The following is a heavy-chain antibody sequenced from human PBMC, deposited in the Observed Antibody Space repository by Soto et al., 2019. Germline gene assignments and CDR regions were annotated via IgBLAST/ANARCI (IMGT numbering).Heavy chain of an antibody. CDR1: GGSISSYY. CDR2: IYYSGST. D-gene: IGHD3-3*01. V-gene: IGHV4-59*01. CDR3: GREVSWSGYFEY. Sequence: SETLSLTCTVSGGSISSYYWTWIRQPPGKGLEWIGYIYYSGSTNYNPSLKSRVTISVDTSKNQFSLKLSSVTAADTAVYYCGREVSWSGYFEYWGQGALVTVSS. J-gene: IGHJ4*02.